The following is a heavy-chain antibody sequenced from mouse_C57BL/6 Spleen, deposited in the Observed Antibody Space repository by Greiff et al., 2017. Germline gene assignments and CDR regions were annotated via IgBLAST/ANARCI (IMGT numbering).Heavy chain of an antibody. J-gene: IGHJ2*01. CDR1: GYTFTSYW. Sequence: QVHVKQPGAELVKPGASVKMSCKASGYTFTSYWITWVKQRPGQGLEWIGDIYPGSGSTNYNEKFKSKATLTLDTSSSTAYMQLSSLTSEDSAVYYCARSNDFDYWGQGTTLTVSS. V-gene: IGHV1-55*01. CDR2: IYPGSGST. CDR3: ARSNDFDY.